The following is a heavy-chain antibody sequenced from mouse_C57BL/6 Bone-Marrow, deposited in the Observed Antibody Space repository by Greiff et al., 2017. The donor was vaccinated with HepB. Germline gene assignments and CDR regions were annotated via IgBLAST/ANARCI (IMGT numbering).Heavy chain of an antibody. CDR3: ARDTMVMTTGFAY. CDR1: GYTFTSYW. CDR2: IDPSDSYT. D-gene: IGHD2-2*01. J-gene: IGHJ3*01. V-gene: IGHV1-69*01. Sequence: VQLQQPGAELVMPGASVKLSCKASGYTFTSYWMHWVKQRPGQGLEWIGEIDPSDSYTNYNQKFKGKSTLTVDKSSSTAYMQLSSLTSEDSAVYYCARDTMVMTTGFAYWGQGTLVTVSA.